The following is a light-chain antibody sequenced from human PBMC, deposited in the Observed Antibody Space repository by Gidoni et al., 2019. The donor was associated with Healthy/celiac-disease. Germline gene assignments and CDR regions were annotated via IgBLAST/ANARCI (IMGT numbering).Light chain of an antibody. CDR2: DAS. Sequence: VFTQSPATLSLSPGERATLSCRASQSVSSYLAWYQQTPGQAPRLLIYDASNRATGIPARFSGSGSGTDFTLTISSLEHEEFAVYYCKQRSNWPRTFGGGTKVEIK. CDR1: QSVSSY. CDR3: KQRSNWPRT. V-gene: IGKV3-11*01. J-gene: IGKJ4*01.